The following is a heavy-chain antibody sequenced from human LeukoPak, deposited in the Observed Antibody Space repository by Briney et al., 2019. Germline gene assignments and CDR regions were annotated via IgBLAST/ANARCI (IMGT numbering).Heavy chain of an antibody. Sequence: PSETLSLTCTVSGGSISRSTYYWGWIRQPPGKGLEWIGSIYYSGSTYYNPSLKSRVTIFVDTSKNQFSLKLSSVTAADTAVYYCARQAVGAITTGARYFDYWGQGTLVTVSS. CDR1: GGSISRSTYY. D-gene: IGHD1-26*01. V-gene: IGHV4-39*01. CDR3: ARQAVGAITTGARYFDY. CDR2: IYYSGST. J-gene: IGHJ4*02.